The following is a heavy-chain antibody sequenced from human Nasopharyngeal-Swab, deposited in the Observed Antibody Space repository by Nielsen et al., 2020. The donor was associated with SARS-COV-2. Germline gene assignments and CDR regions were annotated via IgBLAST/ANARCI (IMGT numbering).Heavy chain of an antibody. V-gene: IGHV1-3*01. CDR2: INAGRGNT. D-gene: IGHD6-19*01. CDR3: ARVPAVAASRIDY. J-gene: IGHJ4*02. Sequence: WVRQAPGQRPEFMGWINAGRGNTYYSQKFQGRVRISRDTSANTVYIELSRLRSADTAVYYCARVPAVAASRIDYWGQGTLVTVSS.